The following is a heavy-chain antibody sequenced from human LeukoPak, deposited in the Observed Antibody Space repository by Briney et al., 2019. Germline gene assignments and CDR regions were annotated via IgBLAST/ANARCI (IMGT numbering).Heavy chain of an antibody. CDR2: ISYAGSNK. V-gene: IGHV3-30*18. CDR1: GFTFSSYG. Sequence: GGSLRLSCAASGFTFSSYGMHWVRQAPGKGLEWVAVISYAGSNKYYADSVKGRFTISRDNSKNTLYLQMNSLRAEDTAVYYCAKDGQEVLPYYYGMDVWGQGTTVTVSS. CDR3: AKDGQEVLPYYYGMDV. J-gene: IGHJ6*02.